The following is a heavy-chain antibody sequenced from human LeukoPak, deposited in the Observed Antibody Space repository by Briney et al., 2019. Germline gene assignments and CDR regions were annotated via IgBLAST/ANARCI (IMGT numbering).Heavy chain of an antibody. Sequence: GGSLRLSCAASGFTFSNSSMSWVRQAPGKGLEWVSYISSRSSTIYYADSVKGRFTIARDNAKNSLYLQMNSLRDEDTAVYYCARGTERPLNCWGQGNLVTVSS. D-gene: IGHD1-1*01. CDR2: ISSRSSTI. CDR3: ARGTERPLNC. J-gene: IGHJ4*02. V-gene: IGHV3-48*02. CDR1: GFTFSNSS.